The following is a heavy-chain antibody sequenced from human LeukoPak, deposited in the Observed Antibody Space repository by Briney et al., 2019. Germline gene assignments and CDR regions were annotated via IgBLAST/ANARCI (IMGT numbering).Heavy chain of an antibody. V-gene: IGHV4-31*03. J-gene: IGHJ4*02. CDR3: ARALDYSNYYYFDY. Sequence: SEILSLTCTVSGGSISSGGYYWSWIRQHPGKGLEWIGYIYYSGSTYYNPSLKSRVTISVDTSKNQFSLKLSSVTAADTAVYYCARALDYSNYYYFDYWGQGTLVTVSS. CDR1: GGSISSGGYY. D-gene: IGHD4-11*01. CDR2: IYYSGST.